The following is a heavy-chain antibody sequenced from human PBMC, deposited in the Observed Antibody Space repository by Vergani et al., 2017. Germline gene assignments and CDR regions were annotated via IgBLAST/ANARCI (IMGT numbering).Heavy chain of an antibody. CDR2: INPSGGST. CDR1: GYTFTSYY. CDR3: ARGDYAKGGYYYYYGMDV. J-gene: IGHJ6*02. D-gene: IGHD4-17*01. V-gene: IGHV1-46*03. Sequence: QVQLVQSGAEVKKPGASVKVSCKASGYTFTSYYMHWVRQAPGQGLEWMGIINPSGGSTSYAQKFQGRVTMTRDTSTSTVYMVLSSLRSEDTAVYYCARGDYAKGGYYYYYGMDVWGQGTTVTVSS.